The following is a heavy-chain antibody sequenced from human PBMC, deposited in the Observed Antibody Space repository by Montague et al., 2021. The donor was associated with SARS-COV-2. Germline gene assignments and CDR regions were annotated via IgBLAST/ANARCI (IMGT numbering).Heavy chain of an antibody. CDR1: GDSISSYY. D-gene: IGHD2-15*01. V-gene: IGHV4-59*01. CDR2: IYNSGTT. J-gene: IGHJ5*02. CDR3: ARGGGYCSGGICYYWFDP. Sequence: SQTLSLTCTVSGDSISSYYWNWIRQPPGKGLEWIGYIYNSGTTNYNPSVKSRVTISVDTSKNQFSLKLNSVTAADTAVYYCARGGGYCSGGICYYWFDPWGQGTLVTVSS.